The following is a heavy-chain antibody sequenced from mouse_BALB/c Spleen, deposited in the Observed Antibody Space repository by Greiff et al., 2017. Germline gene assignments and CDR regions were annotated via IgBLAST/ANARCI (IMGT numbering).Heavy chain of an antibody. CDR1: GYSITSDYA. CDR3: ARYDYDDAMDY. D-gene: IGHD2-4*01. Sequence: EVMLVESGPGLVKPSQSLSLTCTVTGYSITSDYAWNWIRQFPGNKLEWMGYISYSGSTSYNPSLKSRISITRDTSKNQFFLQLNSVTTEDTATYYCARYDYDDAMDYWGQGTSVTVSS. J-gene: IGHJ4*01. V-gene: IGHV3-2*02. CDR2: ISYSGST.